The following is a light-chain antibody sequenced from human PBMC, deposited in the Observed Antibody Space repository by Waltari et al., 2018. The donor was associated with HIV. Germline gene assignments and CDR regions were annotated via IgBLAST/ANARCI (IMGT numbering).Light chain of an antibody. CDR1: YSNIGTNF. CDR2: DDN. V-gene: IGLV1-51*01. CDR3: ATWDSTLPAWV. J-gene: IGLJ3*02. Sequence: QSVLTQSPSVSATPGQRVTISCSGGYSNIGTNFVFWYQQFPGMAPKLLIHDDNERPAGISDRFSGSKSGSSATLGITRLQTGDEGDYYCATWDSTLPAWVFGGGTKVTVV.